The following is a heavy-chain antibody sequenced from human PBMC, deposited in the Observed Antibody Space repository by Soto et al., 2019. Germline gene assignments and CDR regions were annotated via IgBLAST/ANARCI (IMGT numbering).Heavy chain of an antibody. D-gene: IGHD1-26*01. CDR1: GFSFGGYG. CDR2: IRYDGSNE. CDR3: ARVGVGATTYFGYFDY. Sequence: QVQLVESGGGVVQPGRSLRLSCAASGFSFGGYGMHWVRQAPGKGLEWVAVIRYDGSNEYYADSAKGRFTISRDNSKNTLYLQMNSLRAEDTAVYYCARVGVGATTYFGYFDYWGQGTLVTVSS. J-gene: IGHJ4*02. V-gene: IGHV3-33*01.